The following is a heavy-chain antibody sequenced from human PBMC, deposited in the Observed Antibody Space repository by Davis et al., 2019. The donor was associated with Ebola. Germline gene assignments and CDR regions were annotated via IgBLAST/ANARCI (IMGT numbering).Heavy chain of an antibody. Sequence: GGSLRLSCAASGFAFSNYDMTWVRQAPGKGLEWVSTISSSGSSTYSADSVRGRFTISRDNSNNLLYLQMNSLRAEDTAVYYCAIPDCSGANCYSVYIKNWGQGTLVTVSS. D-gene: IGHD2-15*01. J-gene: IGHJ4*02. CDR2: ISSSGSST. V-gene: IGHV3-23*01. CDR1: GFAFSNYD. CDR3: AIPDCSGANCYSVYIKN.